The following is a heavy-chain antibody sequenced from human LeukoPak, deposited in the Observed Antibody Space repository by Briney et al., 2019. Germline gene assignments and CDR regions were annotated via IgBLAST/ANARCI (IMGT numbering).Heavy chain of an antibody. CDR1: GFTFSSYW. D-gene: IGHD1-26*01. Sequence: PGGSLRLSCAASGFTFSSYWMSWVRQAPGKGLEWVGRVRNKANSYITMYAASVKGRFTISRNDSENSLYLQMNSLKTEDTAVYYCGRIRGSYLHWYFDLWGRGTLVTVSS. V-gene: IGHV3-72*01. CDR2: VRNKANSYIT. CDR3: GRIRGSYLHWYFDL. J-gene: IGHJ2*01.